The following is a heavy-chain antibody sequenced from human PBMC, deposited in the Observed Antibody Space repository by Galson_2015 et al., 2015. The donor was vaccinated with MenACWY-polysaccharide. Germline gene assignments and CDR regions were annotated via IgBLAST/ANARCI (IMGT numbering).Heavy chain of an antibody. D-gene: IGHD3-10*01. V-gene: IGHV4-4*02. J-gene: IGHJ5*02. CDR3: ARDYYGSESYIGVWFDP. CDR2: IHYSGRT. Sequence: SLRLSCAASGFTFTNAWMNWVRQSPGKGLEWIGDIHYSGRTNYNPSLRSRFTISVDKSKNQFSLKLSSVTAADTAVYYCARDYYGSESYIGVWFDPWGQGTLVTVSS. CDR1: GFTFTNAW.